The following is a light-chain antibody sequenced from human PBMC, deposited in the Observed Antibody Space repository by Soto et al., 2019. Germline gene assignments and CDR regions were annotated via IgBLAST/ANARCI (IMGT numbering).Light chain of an antibody. J-gene: IGKJ4*01. Sequence: DTQMTQSPSSLSASVGDRVTITCRASQGITKYLNWYQQKPGKAPKLLIYAASSLQSGVPSRFSGSGYGTDFTLTISSLQPEDSATYCCQQSNSSPLTFGGGTTVEIK. CDR1: QGITKY. CDR3: QQSNSSPLT. V-gene: IGKV1-39*01. CDR2: AAS.